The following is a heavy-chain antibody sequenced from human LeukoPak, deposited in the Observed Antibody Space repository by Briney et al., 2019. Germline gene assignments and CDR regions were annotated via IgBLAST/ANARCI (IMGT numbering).Heavy chain of an antibody. V-gene: IGHV3-21*01. J-gene: IGHJ4*02. CDR3: AREYCSGGSCRFDY. CDR1: GFTFSSYS. CDR2: ISSSSSYI. Sequence: GGSLRLSCAASGFTFSSYSMNWVRQAPGKGRECVSSISSSSSYIYYADSVKGRFTISRDSAKNSLYLQMNSLRAEDTAVYYCAREYCSGGSCRFDYWGQGTLVTVSS. D-gene: IGHD2-15*01.